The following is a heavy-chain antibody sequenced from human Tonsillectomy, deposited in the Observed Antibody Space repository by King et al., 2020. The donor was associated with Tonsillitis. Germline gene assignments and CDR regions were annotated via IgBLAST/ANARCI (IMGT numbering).Heavy chain of an antibody. J-gene: IGHJ4*02. V-gene: IGHV3-23*04. CDR2: ISGSGGST. D-gene: IGHD3-3*01. CDR1: GFTFSSYA. Sequence: VQLVESGGGLVQPGGSLRLSCAASGFTFSSYAMSWVRQAPGKGLEWVSAISGSGGSTYYADSVKGRFTISRDNSKNTLYLQMNSLRAEDTAVYYCAKSRGLRFLEWQTDGVEYWGQGTLVTVSS. CDR3: AKSRGLRFLEWQTDGVEY.